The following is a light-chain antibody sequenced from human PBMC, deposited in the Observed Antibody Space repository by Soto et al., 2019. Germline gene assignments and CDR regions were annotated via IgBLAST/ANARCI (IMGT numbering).Light chain of an antibody. J-gene: IGLJ3*02. V-gene: IGLV2-11*01. Sequence: QSALTQSRSVSGSPGQSVTISCTGTSSDVSWYQHHPAKAPKLMIYDVYKRPSGVPDRFSGSKSGNTASLTISGLQAEDEADYYCYSYEGGHVWVFGGGTKVTVL. CDR3: YSYEGGHVWV. CDR1: SSDV. CDR2: DVY.